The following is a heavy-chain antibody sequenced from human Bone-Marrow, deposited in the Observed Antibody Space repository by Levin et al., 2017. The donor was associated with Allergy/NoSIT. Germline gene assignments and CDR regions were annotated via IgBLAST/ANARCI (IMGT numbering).Heavy chain of an antibody. CDR3: AKEGDYVWGSYRYFDP. J-gene: IGHJ5*02. V-gene: IGHV4-59*01. D-gene: IGHD3-16*02. Sequence: SETLSLTCTVSGDSISPNYWSWIRQFPGKGLEWIGYIYDSGSPNYNPSLRSRVAISVDTSKNQFSLKLRSVTAADTAVYYCAKEGDYVWGSYRYFDPWGQGILVTVSS. CDR1: GDSISPNY. CDR2: IYDSGSP.